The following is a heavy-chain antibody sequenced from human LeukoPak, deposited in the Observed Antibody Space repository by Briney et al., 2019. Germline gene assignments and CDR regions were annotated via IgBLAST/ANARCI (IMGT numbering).Heavy chain of an antibody. CDR3: ARGAWIQGPHDY. V-gene: IGHV1-2*02. J-gene: IGHJ4*02. CDR2: INPNSGDT. CDR1: GYTFTGYY. Sequence: ASMKVSCKASGYTFTGYYMHWVRQAPGQGLEWMGWINPNSGDTNYAQKFQGRVTMTRDTSISTAYMELSRLRSDDTAVYYCARGAWIQGPHDYWGQGTLVTVSS. D-gene: IGHD5-18*01.